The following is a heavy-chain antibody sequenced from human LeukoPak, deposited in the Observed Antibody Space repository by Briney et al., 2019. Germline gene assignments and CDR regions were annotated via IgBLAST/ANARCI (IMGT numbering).Heavy chain of an antibody. D-gene: IGHD3-22*01. Sequence: PSETLSLTCAVYGGSFSGYYWSWIRQPPGKGLEWIGEINHSGSTNYNPSLKSRVTISVDTSKNQFSLKLSSVTAADTAVYYCARDPYYDSNGVGGPEVYFDYWGQGTLVTVSS. CDR1: GGSFSGYY. J-gene: IGHJ4*02. CDR2: INHSGST. V-gene: IGHV4-34*01. CDR3: ARDPYYDSNGVGGPEVYFDY.